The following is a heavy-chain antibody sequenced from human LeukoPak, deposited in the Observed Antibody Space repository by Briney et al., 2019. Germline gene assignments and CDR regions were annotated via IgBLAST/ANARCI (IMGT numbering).Heavy chain of an antibody. D-gene: IGHD2-15*01. J-gene: IGHJ4*02. Sequence: GGSLRLSCAASGFTVSTNYMSWVRQAPGKGLEWVSVIYSGGSTYYADSVKGRFTISRDNSKNTLYLQMNSLRAEDTAVYYCARVVVVAATTLTYFDYWGQGTLVAVSS. V-gene: IGHV3-53*01. CDR2: IYSGGST. CDR1: GFTVSTNY. CDR3: ARVVVVAATTLTYFDY.